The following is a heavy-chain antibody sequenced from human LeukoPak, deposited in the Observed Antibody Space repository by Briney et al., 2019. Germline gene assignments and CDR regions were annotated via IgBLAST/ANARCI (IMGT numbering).Heavy chain of an antibody. D-gene: IGHD3-10*01. V-gene: IGHV3-7*01. CDR3: ARGGYYGSGNDFRFDP. CDR1: GFMFSSSW. Sequence: PGGSLRLSCAASGFMFSSSWMAWVRQAPGKGLEWVANIKEDGSDKNYVDSVEGRFTISRDDAKNSLYLQMNSLRAEDTAVYYCARGGYYGSGNDFRFDPWGQGTLVTVSS. CDR2: IKEDGSDK. J-gene: IGHJ5*02.